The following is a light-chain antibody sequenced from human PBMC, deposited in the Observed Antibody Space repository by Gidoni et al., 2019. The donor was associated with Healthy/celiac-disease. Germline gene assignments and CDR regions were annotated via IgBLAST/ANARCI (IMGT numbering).Light chain of an antibody. J-gene: IGLJ2*01. Sequence: QSVLTQPPSASGTPGQGVTISCSGSSSTLGSNTVNWYQQLPGTAPKLPIYSNNQRPSGVPDRFSGSKSGTSASLAISGLQSEDEADYYCAAWDDSLNGVVFGGGTKLTVL. CDR3: AAWDDSLNGVV. V-gene: IGLV1-44*01. CDR1: SSTLGSNT. CDR2: SNN.